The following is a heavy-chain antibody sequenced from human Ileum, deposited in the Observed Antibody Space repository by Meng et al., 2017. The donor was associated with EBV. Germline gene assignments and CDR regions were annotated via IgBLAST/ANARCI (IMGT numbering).Heavy chain of an antibody. D-gene: IGHD3-22*01. CDR1: GFSLSISGVG. V-gene: IGHV2-5*02. Sequence: QITLKESGATLVKPXXXXTXTXIFSGFSLSISGVGVGWIRQPPGKALEWLALIYWDDDKRYSPSLKSRLTITKDTSKNQVVLTMTNMDPVDTATYYCTHRPMTSAYYYFDYWGQGTLVTVSS. J-gene: IGHJ4*02. CDR3: THRPMTSAYYYFDY. CDR2: IYWDDDK.